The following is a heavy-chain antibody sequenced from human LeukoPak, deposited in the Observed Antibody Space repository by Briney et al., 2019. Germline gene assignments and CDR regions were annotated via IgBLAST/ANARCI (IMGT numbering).Heavy chain of an antibody. J-gene: IGHJ3*02. CDR1: GGSISTSSYY. CDR3: ARGMAGGSYYLDAFDI. Sequence: SETLSLTCTVSGGSISTSSYYWGWIRQPPGKGLEWLGSIFYSGTTYYNPSLKSRVTVSLDMSKNQFSLKLSSVTAADTAVYYCARGMAGGSYYLDAFDIWGQGTMVTVSS. CDR2: IFYSGTT. V-gene: IGHV4-39*07. D-gene: IGHD1-26*01.